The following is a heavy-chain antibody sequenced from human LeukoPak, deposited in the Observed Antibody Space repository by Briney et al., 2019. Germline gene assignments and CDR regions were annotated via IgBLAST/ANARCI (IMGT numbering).Heavy chain of an antibody. CDR3: AGTVAAVEGYFDY. CDR1: GFTFSDYY. Sequence: GGSLRLSCAASGFTFSDYYMSWIRQAPGKGLEWVSYISSSGSTIYYADSVKGRFTIFRENAKNSLYLQMNSLRAEDTAVYYCAGTVAAVEGYFDYWGQGTLVTVSS. CDR2: ISSSGSTI. V-gene: IGHV3-11*01. J-gene: IGHJ4*02. D-gene: IGHD6-19*01.